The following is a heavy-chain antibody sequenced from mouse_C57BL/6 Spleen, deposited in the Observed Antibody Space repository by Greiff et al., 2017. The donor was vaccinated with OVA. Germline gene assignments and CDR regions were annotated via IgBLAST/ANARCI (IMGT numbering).Heavy chain of an antibody. CDR3: ARSGAMITTGYWYFDV. D-gene: IGHD2-4*01. V-gene: IGHV1-59*01. J-gene: IGHJ1*03. CDR1: GYTFTSYW. CDR2: IDPSDSYT. Sequence: QVQLQQPGAELVRPGTSVKLSCKASGYTFTSYWMHWVKQRPGQGLEWIGVIDPSDSYTNYNQKFKGKATLTVDTSSSTAYMQLSSLTSEDSAVYYCARSGAMITTGYWYFDVWGTGTTVTVSS.